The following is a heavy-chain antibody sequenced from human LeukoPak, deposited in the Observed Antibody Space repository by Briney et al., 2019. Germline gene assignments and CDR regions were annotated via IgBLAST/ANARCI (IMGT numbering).Heavy chain of an antibody. D-gene: IGHD7-27*01. CDR3: VRTPPNWGFDY. Sequence: EASVKVSCKASVYTFTTHDINWVRQATGQGLEWLGWMSPNSGDTGYAQKFQGRVTMTSDSSISTAYMELSSLRSEDTAIYYCVRTPPNWGFDYWGQGTLVTVSS. CDR1: VYTFTTHD. CDR2: MSPNSGDT. V-gene: IGHV1-8*01. J-gene: IGHJ4*02.